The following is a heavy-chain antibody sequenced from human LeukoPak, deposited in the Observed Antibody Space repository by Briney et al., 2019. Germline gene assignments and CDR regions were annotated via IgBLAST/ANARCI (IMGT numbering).Heavy chain of an antibody. V-gene: IGHV4-34*01. D-gene: IGHD3-10*01. CDR2: INHCGST. CDR3: ARGSVRGSGAAFDY. CDR1: GVSFRGHF. Sequence: PSETLSLTCAVYGVSFRGHFWSWIRPPPGKGLEWIGEINHCGSTNYNPSLKSRVTISVHTSKNQFSLKLSCVTGSDTAVYYCARGSVRGSGAAFDYWGQGTLVTVSS. J-gene: IGHJ4*02.